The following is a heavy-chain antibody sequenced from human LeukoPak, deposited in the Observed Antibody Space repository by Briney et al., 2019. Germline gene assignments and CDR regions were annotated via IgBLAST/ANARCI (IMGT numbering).Heavy chain of an antibody. J-gene: IGHJ4*02. D-gene: IGHD3-22*01. CDR1: GLTVRSNY. Sequence: PGGSLRLSCVASGLTVRSNYMSWVRQPPGKGLEWIGSIYYSGSTYYNPSLKSRVTISVDTSKNQFSLKLTSVTAADTAVYYCARGRKPYDSTGYSSFDYWGQGTLVTVSS. V-gene: IGHV4-39*01. CDR3: ARGRKPYDSTGYSSFDY. CDR2: IYYSGST.